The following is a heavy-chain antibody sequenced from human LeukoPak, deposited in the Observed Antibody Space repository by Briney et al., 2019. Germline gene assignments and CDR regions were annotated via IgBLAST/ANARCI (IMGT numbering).Heavy chain of an antibody. J-gene: IGHJ5*02. D-gene: IGHD4-23*01. Sequence: SVKVSCKASGGTFSSYAISWVRQAPGQGLEWMGRIIPILGIANYAQKFQGRVTITADKSTSTAYMELSSLRSEDTAVYYRARSGGLFDPWGQGTLVAVSS. CDR3: ARSGGLFDP. V-gene: IGHV1-69*04. CDR1: GGTFSSYA. CDR2: IIPILGIA.